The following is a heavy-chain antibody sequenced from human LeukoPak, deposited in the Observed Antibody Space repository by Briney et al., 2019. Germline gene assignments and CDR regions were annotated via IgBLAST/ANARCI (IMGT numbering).Heavy chain of an antibody. CDR3: ARAGAYHFDN. CDR2: INTDTRGT. D-gene: IGHD3-16*01. J-gene: IGHJ4*02. CDR1: GFTFTDYW. Sequence: GRALRLSCAASGFTFTDYWMHWVREAPGKGRLWVSIINTDTRGTYYADSVKGRFTISRDNAKSTLYLQMNSLRAEDTAVYYCARAGAYHFDNWGQGTLVTVSS. V-gene: IGHV3-74*01.